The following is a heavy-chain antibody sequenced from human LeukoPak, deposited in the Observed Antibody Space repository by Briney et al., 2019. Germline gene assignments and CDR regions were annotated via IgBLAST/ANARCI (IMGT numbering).Heavy chain of an antibody. CDR1: VFMFSGYA. CDR2: ISYDGSIK. V-gene: IGHV3-30*01. J-gene: IGHJ4*02. CDR3: AKEDHSGSYYYFDY. D-gene: IGHD1-26*01. Sequence: GGSLRLSCAASVFMFSGYAMHWVRQAPGKGLEWVAVISYDGSIKYYADSVKGRFTISRDNSKNTLFLQINSLRAEDTALYYCAKEDHSGSYYYFDYWGQGTLVTVSS.